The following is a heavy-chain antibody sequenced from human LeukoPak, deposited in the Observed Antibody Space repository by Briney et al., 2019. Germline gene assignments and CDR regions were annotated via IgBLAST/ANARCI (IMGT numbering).Heavy chain of an antibody. CDR2: IWYDGSNK. Sequence: GGSLRLSCAASRFTFSKYDMHWVRQAPGKGLEWVAVIWYDGSNKYYADSVKGRFTISRDNSKNTLYLQMNSLRAEDTAVYYCARGATATTFVSPQRDYYYYHGMDVWGQGTTVTVSS. CDR1: RFTFSKYD. V-gene: IGHV3-33*08. CDR3: ARGATATTFVSPQRDYYYYHGMDV. J-gene: IGHJ6*02. D-gene: IGHD4-17*01.